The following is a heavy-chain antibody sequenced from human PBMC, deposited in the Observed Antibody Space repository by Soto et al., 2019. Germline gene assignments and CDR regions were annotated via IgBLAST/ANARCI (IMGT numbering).Heavy chain of an antibody. CDR2: SRNKGNSYTT. CDR1: GFTFSDHY. J-gene: IGHJ6*02. Sequence: HPGGSLRLSCAASGFTFSDHYMDWVRQAPGKGLEWVGRSRNKGNSYTTEYAASVKGRFSISRDDSRNSLFLQMNSLKIEDTAVYYCSRAGTIGPNFYHVMDVWGQGTTVTVSS. CDR3: SRAGTIGPNFYHVMDV. V-gene: IGHV3-72*01. D-gene: IGHD1-7*01.